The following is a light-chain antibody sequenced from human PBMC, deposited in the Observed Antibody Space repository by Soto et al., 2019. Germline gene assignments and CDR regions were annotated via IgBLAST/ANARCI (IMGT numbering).Light chain of an antibody. CDR2: WAS. CDR3: QQYYSTPWT. J-gene: IGKJ1*01. CDR1: QSVLSSSNNKNY. Sequence: DIVMTQSPDSLAVSLGERATINCKSSQSVLSSSNNKNYLTWYQQKLGQPPRLLIYWASTRESGVPDRFSGSGSGADFTLTINSLQAEDVAVYYCQQYYSTPWTCGQGTKVEIK. V-gene: IGKV4-1*01.